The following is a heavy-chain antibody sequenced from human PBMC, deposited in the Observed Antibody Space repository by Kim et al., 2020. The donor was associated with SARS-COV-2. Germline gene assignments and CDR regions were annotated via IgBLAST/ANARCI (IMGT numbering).Heavy chain of an antibody. V-gene: IGHV3-30*03. CDR2: MLYDGATI. CDR3: ARDGPPQSNRQSFCDY. D-gene: IGHD6-19*01. Sequence: GGSLRLSCAASGFTFTNYGVHWVRQAPGKGLEWVTVMLYDGATIYYADSVKGRFTISRDTSKNTVYLQMDSLRAEDTAVYYCARDGPPQSNRQSFCDYWGQGTLVSVSS. J-gene: IGHJ4*02. CDR1: GFTFTNYG.